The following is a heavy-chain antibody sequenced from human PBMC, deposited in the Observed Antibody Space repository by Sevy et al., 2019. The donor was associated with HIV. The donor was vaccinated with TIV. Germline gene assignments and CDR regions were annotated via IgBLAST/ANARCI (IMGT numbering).Heavy chain of an antibody. J-gene: IGHJ6*02. Sequence: ASVKVSCKASGGTFSNYAISWVRQAPGQGLEWMGGFIPMFDTANYAQKFQGKVTLTADGSTTTAYMELSSLSFDDTAVYYCAGSYFDSSGYSLLFYYGMDVWGQGTTVTVSS. D-gene: IGHD3-22*01. CDR2: FIPMFDTA. V-gene: IGHV1-69*13. CDR3: AGSYFDSSGYSLLFYYGMDV. CDR1: GGTFSNYA.